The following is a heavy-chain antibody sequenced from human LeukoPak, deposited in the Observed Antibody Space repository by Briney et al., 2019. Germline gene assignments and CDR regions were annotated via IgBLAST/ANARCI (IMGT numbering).Heavy chain of an antibody. CDR3: ARDPLAYSSGWYGVY. V-gene: IGHV3-7*01. CDR1: GFTFSSYW. Sequence: QSGGSLRLSCAASGFTFSSYWMSWVRQAPGKGLEWVANIKQDGSEKYYVDSVKGRFTISRDNAKNSLYLQMNSLRAEDTAVYYCARDPLAYSSGWYGVYWGQGTLVTVSS. J-gene: IGHJ4*02. D-gene: IGHD6-19*01. CDR2: IKQDGSEK.